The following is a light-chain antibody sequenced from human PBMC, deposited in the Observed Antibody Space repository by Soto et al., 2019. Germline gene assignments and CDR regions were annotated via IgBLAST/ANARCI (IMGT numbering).Light chain of an antibody. Sequence: ELTQPPSVSVSPGQTASITCSGDKLGDKYACWYQQKPGQSPVLVIYQDSKRPSGIPERFSGSNSGNTATLTISGTQAMDEADYYCQAWDSSVVFGGGTKLTVL. CDR1: KLGDKY. J-gene: IGLJ2*01. V-gene: IGLV3-1*01. CDR2: QDS. CDR3: QAWDSSVV.